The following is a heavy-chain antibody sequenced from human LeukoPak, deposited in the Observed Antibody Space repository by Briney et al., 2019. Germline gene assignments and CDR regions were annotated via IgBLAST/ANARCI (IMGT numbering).Heavy chain of an antibody. CDR1: GYTLTELS. CDR2: FDPEDGET. D-gene: IGHD6-19*01. J-gene: IGHJ4*02. V-gene: IGHV1-24*01. CDR3: ARGGSGWYRTFDY. Sequence: GASVKVSCKVSGYTLTELSMHWVRQAPGKGLEWMGGFDPEDGETIYAQKFQGRVTMTEDTSTDTTYMELSSLRSDDTAVYYCARGGSGWYRTFDYWGQGTLVTVSS.